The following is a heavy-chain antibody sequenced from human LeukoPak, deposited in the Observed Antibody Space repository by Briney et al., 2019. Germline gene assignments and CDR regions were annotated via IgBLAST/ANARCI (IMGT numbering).Heavy chain of an antibody. CDR1: GGTFSSYA. Sequence: SVKVSCKASGGTFSSYAISWVRQAPGQGLEWMGGIIPIFGTANYAQKFQGRVTITADKSMSTAYMELSSLRSEDTAVYYCASLRPYSSSWYDYWGQGTLVTVSS. V-gene: IGHV1-69*06. D-gene: IGHD6-13*01. CDR3: ASLRPYSSSWYDY. CDR2: IIPIFGTA. J-gene: IGHJ4*02.